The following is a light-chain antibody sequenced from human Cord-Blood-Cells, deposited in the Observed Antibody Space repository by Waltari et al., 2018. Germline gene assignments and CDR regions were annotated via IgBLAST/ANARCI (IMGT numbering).Light chain of an antibody. CDR2: AAS. CDR1: QSISSY. Sequence: DIQMTQSPSSLSASVGDRVTITCRASQSISSYLNWYQQKPGQAPKLLIYAASSLQSGVPSRFSGSGSGTDFTLTISSLQPEDFATYYCQHSYSTPYT. J-gene: IGKJ2*01. V-gene: IGKV1-39*01. CDR3: QHSYSTPYT.